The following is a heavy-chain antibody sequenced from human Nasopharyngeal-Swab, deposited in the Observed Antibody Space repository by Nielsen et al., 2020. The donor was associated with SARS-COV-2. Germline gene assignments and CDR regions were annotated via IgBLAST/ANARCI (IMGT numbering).Heavy chain of an antibody. CDR3: ARENQEYANIWIDY. Sequence: SVKVSCKASGYTFTSNVLNWVRQAPAKGPAYIGWISYQTEAPTYAQAFIGRFVISLDTSVSTTYLQISSLKADDTAVYYCARENQEYANIWIDYWGQGTQVTVSS. CDR1: GYTFTSNV. J-gene: IGHJ4*02. CDR2: ISYQTEAP. V-gene: IGHV7-4-1*02. D-gene: IGHD1-1*01.